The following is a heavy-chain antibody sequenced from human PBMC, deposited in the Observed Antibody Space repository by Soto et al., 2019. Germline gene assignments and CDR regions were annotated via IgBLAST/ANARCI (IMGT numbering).Heavy chain of an antibody. D-gene: IGHD1-20*01. V-gene: IGHV4-30-2*01. Sequence: ALSLTCNVSGGSVSSSNTYYWSWIRQPPGKGLEWIGYIYHSGSTYYNPSLKSRVTISVDRSKNQFSLKLSSVTAADTAVYYCARDRGIDAFDIWGQGTMV. J-gene: IGHJ3*02. CDR1: GGSVSSSNTYY. CDR2: IYHSGST. CDR3: ARDRGIDAFDI.